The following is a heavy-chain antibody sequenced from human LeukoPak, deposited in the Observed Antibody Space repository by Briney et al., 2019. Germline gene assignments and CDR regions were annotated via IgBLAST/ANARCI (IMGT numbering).Heavy chain of an antibody. CDR3: AREMGCSGGSCSFDY. D-gene: IGHD2-15*01. CDR2: IIPILGIA. Sequence: SVKVSCKASGGTFSSYAISWVQQAPGQGLEWMGRIIPILGIANYAQKFQGRVTITADKSTSTAYMELSSLRSEDTAVYYCAREMGCSGGSCSFDYWGQGTLVTVSS. J-gene: IGHJ4*02. CDR1: GGTFSSYA. V-gene: IGHV1-69*04.